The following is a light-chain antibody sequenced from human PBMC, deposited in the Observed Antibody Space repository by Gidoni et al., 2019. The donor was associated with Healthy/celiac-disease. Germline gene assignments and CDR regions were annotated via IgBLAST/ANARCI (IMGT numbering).Light chain of an antibody. CDR2: LGS. Sequence: IVMTQSPLSLPVTPGEPASISCRSSQSLLHSNGYNSLAWYLQKPGQSPQLLIYLGSSRASGVTDRLSGSGAGTDCTLKISRVEAEEVEVYECMQALQNQKACTFGRGTKVDIK. J-gene: IGKJ3*01. CDR3: MQALQNQKACT. V-gene: IGKV2-28*01. CDR1: QSLLHSNGYNS.